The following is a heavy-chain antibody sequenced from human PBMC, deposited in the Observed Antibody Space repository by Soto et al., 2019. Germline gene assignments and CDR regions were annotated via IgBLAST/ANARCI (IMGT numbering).Heavy chain of an antibody. CDR1: GGSFSGYY. Sequence: SETLSLTCAVYGGSFSGYYWSWIRQPPGKGLEWIGEINHSGSTNYNPSLKSRVTISVDTSKNQFSLKLSSVTAADTAVYYCARDVVVRYYYYGMDVWCQGTTVTVSS. J-gene: IGHJ6*02. V-gene: IGHV4-34*01. CDR3: ARDVVVRYYYYGMDV. D-gene: IGHD2-15*01. CDR2: INHSGST.